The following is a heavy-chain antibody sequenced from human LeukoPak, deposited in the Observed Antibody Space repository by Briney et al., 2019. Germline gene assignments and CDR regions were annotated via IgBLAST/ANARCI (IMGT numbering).Heavy chain of an antibody. D-gene: IGHD5-12*01. J-gene: IGHJ4*02. V-gene: IGHV4-59*01. CDR2: TYYSGST. Sequence: SETLSLTCTVSGGSISSYYWSWIRQPPGKGLEWIGYTYYSGSTNYNPSLKSRVTISVDTSKNQSALKLSSVRAADTAVYYCAGGRGYDSDYWGEGTLVSVSS. CDR3: AGGRGYDSDY. CDR1: GGSISSYY.